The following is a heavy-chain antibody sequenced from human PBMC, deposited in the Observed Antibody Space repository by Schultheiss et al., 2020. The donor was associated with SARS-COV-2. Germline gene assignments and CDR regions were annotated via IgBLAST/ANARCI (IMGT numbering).Heavy chain of an antibody. D-gene: IGHD2-15*01. CDR1: GFTFSSHV. CDR3: AKDRGGWRVDAFDI. Sequence: GESLKISCAASGFTFSSHVMSWVRQAPGKGLEWVSAISGSGGSTYYADSVKGRFTISRDNPKNTLYLQVNSLRAEDTAVYYCAKDRGGWRVDAFDIWGQGTMVTVSS. V-gene: IGHV3-23*01. CDR2: ISGSGGST. J-gene: IGHJ3*02.